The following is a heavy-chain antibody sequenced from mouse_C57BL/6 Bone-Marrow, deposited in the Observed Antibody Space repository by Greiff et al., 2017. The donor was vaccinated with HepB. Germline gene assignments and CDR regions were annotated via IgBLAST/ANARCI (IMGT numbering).Heavy chain of an antibody. V-gene: IGHV1-59*01. CDR3: ARGAMRAY. Sequence: VQLQQPGAELVRPGTSVKLSCKASGYTFTSYWMHWVKQRPGQGLEWIGVIDPSDSYTNYNQKFKGKATLTVDTSSSTAYMQLSSLTSEDSAVCYCARGAMRAYWGQGTLVTVSA. D-gene: IGHD2-3*01. J-gene: IGHJ3*01. CDR1: GYTFTSYW. CDR2: IDPSDSYT.